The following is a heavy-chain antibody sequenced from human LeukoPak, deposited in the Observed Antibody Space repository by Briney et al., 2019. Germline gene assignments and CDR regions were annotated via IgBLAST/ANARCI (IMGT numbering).Heavy chain of an antibody. V-gene: IGHV3-7*01. CDR1: GFIFKKYW. CDR3: ARETPRRGETRDGYR. J-gene: IGHJ4*02. D-gene: IGHD5-24*01. Sequence: GSLRLSFAASGFIFKKYWMNWVRPVPGKGLECLANIKEDGSETYYADSVKGRFTISRDNPKNLLFLQINSLRVEDTAVYYCARETPRRGETRDGYRWGQGTVVTVSS. CDR2: IKEDGSET.